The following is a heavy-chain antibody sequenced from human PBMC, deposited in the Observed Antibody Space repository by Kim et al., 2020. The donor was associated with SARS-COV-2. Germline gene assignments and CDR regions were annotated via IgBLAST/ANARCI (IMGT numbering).Heavy chain of an antibody. Sequence: GGSLRLSCTSSGFTLSSFWMSWVRQSPGKGLEWVANIKQDESEKYYVDSVKGRFTISRDNAKNSLYLQMNTLRAEDTAVYYCAREFGGYHFDCWGQGTLVTVSS. V-gene: IGHV3-7*03. CDR3: AREFGGYHFDC. J-gene: IGHJ4*02. CDR1: GFTLSSFW. CDR2: IKQDESEK. D-gene: IGHD3-10*01.